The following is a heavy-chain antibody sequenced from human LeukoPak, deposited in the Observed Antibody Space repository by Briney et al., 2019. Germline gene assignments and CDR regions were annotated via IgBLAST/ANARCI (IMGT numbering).Heavy chain of an antibody. J-gene: IGHJ5*02. V-gene: IGHV4-34*01. CDR2: INHSGST. CDR3: ARAITMVRGVRPWFDP. D-gene: IGHD3-10*01. Sequence: SETLSLTCAVYGGSFSGYYWSWIRQPPGKGLEWIGEINHSGSTNYNPSLKSRVTISVDTSKNQFSLKLSSVTAADTAVYYCARAITMVRGVRPWFDPWGQGTLVTVSS. CDR1: GGSFSGYY.